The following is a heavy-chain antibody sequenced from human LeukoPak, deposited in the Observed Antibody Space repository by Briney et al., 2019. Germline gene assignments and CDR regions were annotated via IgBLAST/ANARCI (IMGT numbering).Heavy chain of an antibody. D-gene: IGHD5-12*01. CDR3: ARVRGGYLFDY. V-gene: IGHV3-23*01. Sequence: AISGSGGSTYYADSVKGRFTISRDNAKNTLHLQMNSLRAEDTAMYYCARVRGGYLFDYWGQGTLVTVSS. CDR2: ISGSGGST. J-gene: IGHJ4*02.